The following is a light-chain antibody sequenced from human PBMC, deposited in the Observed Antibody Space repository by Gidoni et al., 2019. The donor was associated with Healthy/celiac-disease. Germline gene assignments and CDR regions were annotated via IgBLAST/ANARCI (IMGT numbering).Light chain of an antibody. Sequence: DIVLPQSQATLSLSPGERATLSCRASQSVSRYLAWYQQKPVQAPRLLIYDASNRATGIPARFSCSWSGTDFTLTISSLEPEAFAVYYCQQRSNWPPGTTFXQXTKLEIK. CDR3: QQRSNWPPGTT. V-gene: IGKV3-11*01. J-gene: IGKJ2*01. CDR2: DAS. CDR1: QSVSRY.